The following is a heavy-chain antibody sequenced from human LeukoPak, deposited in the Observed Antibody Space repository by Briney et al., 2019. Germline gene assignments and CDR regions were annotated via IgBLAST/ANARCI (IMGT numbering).Heavy chain of an antibody. D-gene: IGHD3-22*01. J-gene: IGHJ4*02. Sequence: ETLSLTCAVYGGSFSGYYWSWIRQPPGKGLEWIGEINHSGSTNYNPSLKSRVTISVDTSKNQFSLKLSSVTAADTAVYYCASHYYDSSGYYFELRPDYFGYWGQGTLVTVSS. CDR2: INHSGST. CDR3: ASHYYDSSGYYFELRPDYFGY. CDR1: GGSFSGYY. V-gene: IGHV4-34*01.